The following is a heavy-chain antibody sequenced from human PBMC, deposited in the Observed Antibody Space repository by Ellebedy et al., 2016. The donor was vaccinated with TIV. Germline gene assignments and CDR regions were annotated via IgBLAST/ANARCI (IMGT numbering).Heavy chain of an antibody. CDR3: ARVIGLRDCDGATCSPPPPLDY. V-gene: IGHV1-18*04. D-gene: IGHD2-21*01. Sequence: ASVKVSCKGSGYTFTSFGMSWLRQAPGKGLEWMGWISSHTGDTNYAQNFQDRVTMTTGTSTRTVYMELRSLRSDDTAVYYCARVIGLRDCDGATCSPPPPLDYWGQGTLVIVSS. J-gene: IGHJ4*02. CDR2: ISSHTGDT. CDR1: GYTFTSFG.